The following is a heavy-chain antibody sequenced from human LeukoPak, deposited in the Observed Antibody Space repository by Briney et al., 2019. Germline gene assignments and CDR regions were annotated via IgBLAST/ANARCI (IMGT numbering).Heavy chain of an antibody. J-gene: IGHJ4*02. CDR3: AKDSPTYYADS. CDR2: IWYDGSNK. V-gene: IGHV3-30*02. Sequence: PGGSLRLSCAASGFTFSSYGMHWVRQAPGKGLEWVAVIWYDGSNKYYADSVKGRFTISRDSSKNTLSLQMNSLRAEDTAVYFCAKDSPTYYADSWGQGTLVTVSS. D-gene: IGHD2/OR15-2a*01. CDR1: GFTFSSYG.